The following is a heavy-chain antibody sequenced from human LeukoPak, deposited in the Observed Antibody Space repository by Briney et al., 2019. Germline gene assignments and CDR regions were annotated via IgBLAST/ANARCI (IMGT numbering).Heavy chain of an antibody. D-gene: IGHD3-10*01. CDR1: GFTFNSYA. CDR3: AKYLGSGSAFDY. V-gene: IGHV3-23*01. Sequence: GGSLRLACAASGFTFNSYAMTWVRQAPGKGLEWVSSMSGSGRSAYYVESVKGRFTISRDNSKNTLYLQMNSLRAEDTAVYYCAKYLGSGSAFDYWGQGTLVTVSS. J-gene: IGHJ4*02. CDR2: MSGSGRSA.